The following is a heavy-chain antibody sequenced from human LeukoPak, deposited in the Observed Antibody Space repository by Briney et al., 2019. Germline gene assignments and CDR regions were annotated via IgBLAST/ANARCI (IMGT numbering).Heavy chain of an antibody. CDR3: AKGRHYYGSGSYLDS. CDR2: ISGSGSTT. V-gene: IGHV3-23*01. J-gene: IGHJ4*02. CDR1: GFTFSSHA. Sequence: GPLRLSCAASGFTFSSHAMNWVRQAPGKGLEWVSAISGSGSTTYYADSVKGRFTISRDKSKNTLYLQMNSLRAEDTAIYYCAKGRHYYGSGSYLDSWGQGTLVTVSS. D-gene: IGHD3-10*01.